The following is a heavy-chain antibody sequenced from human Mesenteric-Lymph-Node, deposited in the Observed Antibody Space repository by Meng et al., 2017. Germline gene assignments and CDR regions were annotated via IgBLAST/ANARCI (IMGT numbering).Heavy chain of an antibody. CDR2: IYYSGST. J-gene: IGHJ5*02. CDR1: GYSISSGYY. D-gene: IGHD5-18*01. V-gene: IGHV4-38-2*02. CDR3: ARQGYRNAYGPNWFDP. Sequence: SESLSLTCTVSGYSISSGYYWGWIRQPPGKGLGGIGSIYYSGSTYYNPSLTSRVTLSVDTSKKQFSLKLSSVTAADTAVFYCARQGYRNAYGPNWFDPWGQGTLVTVSS.